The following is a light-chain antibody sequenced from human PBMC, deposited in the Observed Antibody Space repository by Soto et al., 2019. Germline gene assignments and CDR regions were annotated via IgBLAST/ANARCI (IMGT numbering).Light chain of an antibody. CDR2: DVS. J-gene: IGKJ2*01. CDR1: SSKW. Sequence: DIQMTQSPSTLAASVGDTVTMTCRSSSKWLAWYQKKPGKAPKLLIYDVSNLERGVPPRFSGSTSGAESTLPITGLQPEDLGTYYCQHTPDFTFGQGTKVEIK. CDR3: QHTPDFT. V-gene: IGKV1-5*01.